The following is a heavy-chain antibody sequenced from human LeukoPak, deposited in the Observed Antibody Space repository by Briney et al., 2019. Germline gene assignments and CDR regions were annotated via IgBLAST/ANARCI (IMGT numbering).Heavy chain of an antibody. V-gene: IGHV3-23*01. CDR3: AKGASADSLYYFES. J-gene: IGHJ4*02. D-gene: IGHD3-22*01. Sequence: PGGSLRLSCAASGFTFSSYAMTWVRQPPGKGLEWVSTISGSGGRTYYADSVKGRFTISRDNSKNTLYLQLSSLRAEDTALYYCAKGASADSLYYFESWGQGTLVTVSS. CDR1: GFTFSSYA. CDR2: ISGSGGRT.